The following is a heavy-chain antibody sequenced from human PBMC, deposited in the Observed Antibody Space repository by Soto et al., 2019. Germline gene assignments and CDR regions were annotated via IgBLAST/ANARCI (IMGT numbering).Heavy chain of an antibody. CDR3: AREEREIPGCSGGSCYPASNWFDP. CDR2: IYYSGST. V-gene: IGHV4-61*01. J-gene: IGHJ5*02. D-gene: IGHD2-15*01. CDR1: GGSISRRYP. Sequence: PSETRSLTRAVSGGSISRRYPWDWVRQPPGKGLEGIWDIYYSGSTNYNPSLKSRVTISVDTSKNQFSLKLSSVTAADTAVYYCAREEREIPGCSGGSCYPASNWFDPWGQGTLVTVSS.